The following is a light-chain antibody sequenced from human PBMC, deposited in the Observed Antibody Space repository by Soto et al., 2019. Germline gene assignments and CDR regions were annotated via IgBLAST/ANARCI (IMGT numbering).Light chain of an antibody. CDR2: EVS. V-gene: IGLV2-14*01. CDR3: SSYTSSSTYV. Sequence: QSVLTQPASVSGSPGQSITISCTGTSSDVGGYNYVSWYQQHPGKAPKLMIYEVSNRPSGVSNRFSGSKSGNTASLTISGLQADDEAHYYCSSYTSSSTYVFGTGTKVSV. CDR1: SSDVGGYNY. J-gene: IGLJ1*01.